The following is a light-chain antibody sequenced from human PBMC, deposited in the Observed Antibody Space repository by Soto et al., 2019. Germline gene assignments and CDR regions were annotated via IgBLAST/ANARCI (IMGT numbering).Light chain of an antibody. CDR2: GVS. CDR3: QQYGSSPTWT. CDR1: QSVSSNY. Sequence: ESVLTQSPGTLSLSPGERATLSCRASQSVSSNYLAWYQQKPGQAPRLLIYGVSTRATGIPDRFSARGSGTDFTLTISRREPEDSAVYYCQQYGSSPTWTFGQGTKVEIK. V-gene: IGKV3-20*01. J-gene: IGKJ1*01.